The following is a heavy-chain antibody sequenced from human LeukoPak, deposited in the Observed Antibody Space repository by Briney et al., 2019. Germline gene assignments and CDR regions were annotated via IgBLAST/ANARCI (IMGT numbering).Heavy chain of an antibody. J-gene: IGHJ4*02. CDR2: IYYSGST. CDR1: GGSISSYY. Sequence: KPSETLSLTCTVSGGSISSYYWSWIRQPPGKGLEWIGYIYYSGSTYYNPSLKSRVTISVHTSKNQFSLKLSSVTAADTAVYFCTITYYDTKKPWDWGRGTQVTVSS. D-gene: IGHD3-16*01. CDR3: TITYYDTKKPWD. V-gene: IGHV4-59*08.